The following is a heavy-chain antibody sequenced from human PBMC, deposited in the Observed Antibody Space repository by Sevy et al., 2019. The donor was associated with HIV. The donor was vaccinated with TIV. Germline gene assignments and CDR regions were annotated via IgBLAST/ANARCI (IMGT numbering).Heavy chain of an antibody. Sequence: GGSLRLSCAASGFTFSGSAMHWVRQASGKGLEWVGRIRSKANSYATAYAASVKGRFTISRDDSKNTAYLQMNSLKTEDTAAYYCTRKWYDFWRSYAFEIWGQGTMVTVSS. V-gene: IGHV3-73*01. CDR2: IRSKANSYAT. CDR3: TRKWYDFWRSYAFEI. D-gene: IGHD3-3*01. CDR1: GFTFSGSA. J-gene: IGHJ3*02.